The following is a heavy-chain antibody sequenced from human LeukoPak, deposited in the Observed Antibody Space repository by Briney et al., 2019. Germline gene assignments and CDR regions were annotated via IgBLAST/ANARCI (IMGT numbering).Heavy chain of an antibody. CDR2: INHSGST. J-gene: IGHJ5*02. D-gene: IGHD5-18*01. CDR3: ARVRIQLWDAHPYNWFDP. V-gene: IGHV4-34*01. CDR1: GGSFSGYY. Sequence: PSETLSLTCAVYGGSFSGYYWSWIRQPPGKGLEWIGEINHSGSTIYNPSRKSRVTISVDTSKNQFSLKLSSVTAADTAVYYCARVRIQLWDAHPYNWFDPWGQGTLVTVSS.